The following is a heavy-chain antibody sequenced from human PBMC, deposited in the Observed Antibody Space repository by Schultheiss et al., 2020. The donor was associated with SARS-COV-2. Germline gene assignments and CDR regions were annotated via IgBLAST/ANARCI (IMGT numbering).Heavy chain of an antibody. D-gene: IGHD6-19*01. CDR1: GFTFSSYA. J-gene: IGHJ4*02. V-gene: IGHV3-23*01. CDR3: AKDLIGFIAVADY. Sequence: GGSLILSCAASGFTFSSYAMSWVRQAPGKGLEWVSAISGSGGSTYYADSVKGRFTISRDNSKNTLYLQMNSLRAEDTAVYYCAKDLIGFIAVADYWGQGTLVTVSS. CDR2: ISGSGGST.